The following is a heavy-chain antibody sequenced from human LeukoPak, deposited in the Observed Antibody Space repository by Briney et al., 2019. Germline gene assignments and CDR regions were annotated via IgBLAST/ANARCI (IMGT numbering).Heavy chain of an antibody. CDR2: IYSGGST. CDR1: GFTVSSNY. CDR3: ARDLYDSSGYPYPIPGPNWFDP. D-gene: IGHD3-22*01. J-gene: IGHJ5*02. V-gene: IGHV3-53*01. Sequence: GGSLRLSCAASGFTVSSNYLTWVRQAPGKGLEWVSVIYSGGSTYYADSVKGRFTISRDNSKNTLYLQMNSLRAEDTAVYYCARDLYDSSGYPYPIPGPNWFDPWGQGTLVTVSS.